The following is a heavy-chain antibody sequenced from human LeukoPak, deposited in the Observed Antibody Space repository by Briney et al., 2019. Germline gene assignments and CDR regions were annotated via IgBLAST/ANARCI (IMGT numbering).Heavy chain of an antibody. CDR1: GFTFSSYW. CDR3: ATSRTFDY. D-gene: IGHD2-8*01. CDR2: ISSDGSST. J-gene: IGHJ4*02. V-gene: IGHV3-74*01. Sequence: GGSLRLSCVASGFTFSSYWMSWVRQAPGKGLVWVSRISSDGSSTSYADSVKGRFTISRDNAKNTVYLQMNSLRAEDTAVYYCATSRTFDYWGQGTLVTVSS.